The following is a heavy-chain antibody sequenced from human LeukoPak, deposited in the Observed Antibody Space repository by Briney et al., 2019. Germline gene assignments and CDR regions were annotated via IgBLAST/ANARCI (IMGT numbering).Heavy chain of an antibody. J-gene: IGHJ4*02. CDR2: INPSGGST. CDR1: GYTFTGYY. Sequence: VASVKVSCKASGYTFTGYYMHWVRQAPGQGLEWMGIINPSGGSTSYAQKFQGRVTMTRDTSTSTVYMELSSLRSEDTAVYYCAAVVDTGYFDYWGQGTLVTVSS. CDR3: AAVVDTGYFDY. V-gene: IGHV1-46*01. D-gene: IGHD5-12*01.